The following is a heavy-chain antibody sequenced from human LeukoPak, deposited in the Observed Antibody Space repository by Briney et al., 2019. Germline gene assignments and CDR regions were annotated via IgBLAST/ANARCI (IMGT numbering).Heavy chain of an antibody. V-gene: IGHV1-2*02. CDR3: ARDGGYCSSTSCPRHFDY. J-gene: IGHJ4*02. Sequence: ASVKVSCKASGYTFTGYNMHWVRQAPGQGLEWMGWFNPNSGGTNYAQKFQGRVTMTRDTSISTAYMELSRLRSDDTAVYYCARDGGYCSSTSCPRHFDYWGQGILVSVSS. CDR1: GYTFTGYN. CDR2: FNPNSGGT. D-gene: IGHD2-2*01.